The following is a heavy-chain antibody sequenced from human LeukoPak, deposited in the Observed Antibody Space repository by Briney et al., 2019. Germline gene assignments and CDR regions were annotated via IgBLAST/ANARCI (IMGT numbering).Heavy chain of an antibody. Sequence: GKSLRLSCAASGFTFSTSSMSWVRQAPGKGLEWVSAIIPSGVNTYYADSVKGRFTISRDNSNNMLYLQMNSLRVEDTALYYCAKGGRGTDYWGQGTLVTVSS. J-gene: IGHJ4*02. CDR1: GFTFSTSS. CDR3: AKGGRGTDY. D-gene: IGHD1-1*01. CDR2: IIPSGVNT. V-gene: IGHV3-23*01.